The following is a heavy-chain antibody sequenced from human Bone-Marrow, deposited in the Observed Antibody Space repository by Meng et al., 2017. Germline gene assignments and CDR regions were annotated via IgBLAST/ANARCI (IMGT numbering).Heavy chain of an antibody. D-gene: IGHD6-19*01. V-gene: IGHV3-7*01. CDR1: GFTFSDYY. Sequence: GESLKISCAASGFTFSDYYMSWVRQAPGKGLEWVANIKQDGSEKYYVDSVKGRFTISRDNAKNSLYLQMNSLRAEDTAVYYCARDTLLAVAGSYYYYGMDVWGQGTTVTVSS. CDR3: ARDTLLAVAGSYYYYGMDV. J-gene: IGHJ6*02. CDR2: IKQDGSEK.